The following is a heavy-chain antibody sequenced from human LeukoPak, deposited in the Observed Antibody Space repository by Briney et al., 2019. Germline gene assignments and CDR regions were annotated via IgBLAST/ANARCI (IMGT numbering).Heavy chain of an antibody. Sequence: GGSLRFYCAASGFTFSSYAMSWVRQAPGKGLEWVSAISGSGGSTYYADSVKGRFTISRDNSKNTLYLQMNSLRAEDTAVYHCARESTALVTVRATTHLDYWGQGALVTVSS. D-gene: IGHD1-26*01. V-gene: IGHV3-23*01. CDR2: ISGSGGST. CDR3: ARESTALVTVRATTHLDY. CDR1: GFTFSSYA. J-gene: IGHJ4*02.